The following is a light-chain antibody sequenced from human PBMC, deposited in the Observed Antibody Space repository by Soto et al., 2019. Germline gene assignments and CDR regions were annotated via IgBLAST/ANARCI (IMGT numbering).Light chain of an antibody. V-gene: IGLV1-40*01. CDR2: GNS. CDR1: SSNIGAGYD. J-gene: IGLJ3*02. Sequence: QSVLTQPPSVSGAPGQRVTISCTGSSSNIGAGYDVHWYQQLPGTAPKLLIYGNSNRPSGVPDRFSGFKSGTSASLAITGLQAEDEADYYCQSYDSSFLFGGGTKVTVL. CDR3: QSYDSSFL.